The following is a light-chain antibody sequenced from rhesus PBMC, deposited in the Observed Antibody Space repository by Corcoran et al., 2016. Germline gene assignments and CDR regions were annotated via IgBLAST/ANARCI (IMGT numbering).Light chain of an antibody. CDR3: QQAYDTPLT. J-gene: IGKJ4*01. V-gene: IGKV1-74*01. CDR1: ENVNNY. Sequence: DIQMTQSPSSLSASVGDRVTITCRASENVNNYLNWYQHKPGKAPRLLIYETSTLQSGVPSRFSGSGSVTEYTLTISSLQPEDVVIYYCQQAYDTPLTFGGGTKVELK. CDR2: ETS.